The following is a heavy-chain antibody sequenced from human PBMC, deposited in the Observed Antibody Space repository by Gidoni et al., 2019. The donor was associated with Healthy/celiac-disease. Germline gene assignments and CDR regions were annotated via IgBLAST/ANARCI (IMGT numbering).Heavy chain of an antibody. Sequence: EVQLLASGGGLVQPGGSLRLSCDASGFTFSSYAMSWGRQAPGKGLEWVSAISGSGGRTYYADSMKGRFTISRDNSKNTLYLQMNSLRAEDTAVYYCARTKAARPYYYYGMDVWGQGTTVTVSS. J-gene: IGHJ6*02. D-gene: IGHD6-6*01. CDR1: GFTFSSYA. CDR3: ARTKAARPYYYYGMDV. V-gene: IGHV3-23*01. CDR2: ISGSGGRT.